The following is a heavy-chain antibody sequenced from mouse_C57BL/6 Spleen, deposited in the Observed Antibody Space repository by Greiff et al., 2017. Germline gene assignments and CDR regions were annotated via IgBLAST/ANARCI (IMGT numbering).Heavy chain of an antibody. V-gene: IGHV1-61*01. CDR2: IYPSDSET. D-gene: IGHD1-1*01. Sequence: QVQLQQPGAELVRPGSSVKLSCKASGYTFTSYWMDWVKQRPGQGLEWIGNIYPSDSETHYNQKFKDKATLTVDTSSSTAYMQLSSLTSEDSAVYYCARNYGSFDYWGQGTTLTVSS. CDR1: GYTFTSYW. CDR3: ARNYGSFDY. J-gene: IGHJ2*01.